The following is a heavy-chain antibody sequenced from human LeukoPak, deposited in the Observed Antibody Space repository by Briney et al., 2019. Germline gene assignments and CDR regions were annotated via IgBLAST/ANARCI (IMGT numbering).Heavy chain of an antibody. CDR3: ARGVTKHFFAH. Sequence: GGSLRLSCGASGLTVSDNYMSWVRQTPGKGLEWVSIIYSGGSIHYADSALGRFTISRDDSKNTLFLQMNSLTADDTALYFCARGVTKHFFAHWGQGTLVTVSS. CDR1: GLTVSDNY. D-gene: IGHD4-17*01. V-gene: IGHV3-66*01. J-gene: IGHJ4*02. CDR2: IYSGGSI.